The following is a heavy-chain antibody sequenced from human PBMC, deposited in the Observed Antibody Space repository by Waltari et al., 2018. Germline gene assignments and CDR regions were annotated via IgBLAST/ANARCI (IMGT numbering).Heavy chain of an antibody. CDR3: VRDCSSTSCYDY. CDR2: SRNKANSYTA. CDR1: GFTFSDQY. D-gene: IGHD2-2*01. Sequence: EVQLVESGGGLVQPGGSLRLSCAASGFTFSDQYMEWVSQDPGKGLEWVGRSRNKANSYTAEYAASVKGRFTISRDDSNNSLYLRVISLKTEDTAVYYCVRDCSSTSCYDYWGQGTLVTVSS. J-gene: IGHJ4*02. V-gene: IGHV3-72*01.